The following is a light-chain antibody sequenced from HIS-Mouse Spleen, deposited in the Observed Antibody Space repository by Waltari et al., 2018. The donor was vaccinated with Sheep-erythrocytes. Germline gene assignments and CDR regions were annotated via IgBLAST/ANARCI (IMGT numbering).Light chain of an antibody. CDR2: DAS. Sequence: IQLSQSPSSLSLSVGDRVTITCRASQGISSALAWYQQKPGKAPKLLIYDASSLESGVPSRFSGSGSGTDFTLTISSLQPEDFATYYCQQFNSYLYTFGQGTKLEIK. J-gene: IGKJ2*01. CDR3: QQFNSYLYT. V-gene: IGKV1-13*02. CDR1: QGISSA.